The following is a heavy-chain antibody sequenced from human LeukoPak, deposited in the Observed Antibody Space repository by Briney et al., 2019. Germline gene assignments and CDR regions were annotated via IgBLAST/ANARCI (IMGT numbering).Heavy chain of an antibody. D-gene: IGHD6-13*01. V-gene: IGHV5-51*01. CDR3: ARQKLPGIAAAGTSAGNRITRPNWFDP. J-gene: IGHJ5*02. Sequence: GESLKISCKGSGYSFTSYWIGWVRQLPGKGLEWMGIIYPGDSDTRYSPSFQGQVTISADKSISTAYLQWSSLKASDTAMYYCARQKLPGIAAAGTSAGNRITRPNWFDPWGQGTLVTVSS. CDR1: GYSFTSYW. CDR2: IYPGDSDT.